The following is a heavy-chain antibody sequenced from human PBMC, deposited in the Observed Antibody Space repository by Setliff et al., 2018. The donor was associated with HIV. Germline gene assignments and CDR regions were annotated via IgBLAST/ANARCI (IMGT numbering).Heavy chain of an antibody. D-gene: IGHD3-22*01. V-gene: IGHV1-69*13. CDR1: GGTFRSHE. CDR2: IVPILNTG. J-gene: IGHJ4*02. Sequence: VASVKVSCKASGGTFRSHEISWVRQAPGQGLEWMGGIVPILNTGNYAPKFQGGVTITADESTTTAYMELSSLRSEDTAVYYCARIPNHSSGFDYWGQGTPVTVSS. CDR3: ARIPNHSSGFDY.